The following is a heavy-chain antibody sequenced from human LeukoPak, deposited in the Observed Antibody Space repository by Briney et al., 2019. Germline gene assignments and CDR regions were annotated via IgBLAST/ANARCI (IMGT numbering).Heavy chain of an antibody. J-gene: IGHJ6*02. CDR1: GFTFSSYA. D-gene: IGHD2-8*01. V-gene: IGHV3-30-3*01. CDR3: ARVMEDCTNGVCQIYYYYGMDV. CDR2: ISYDGSNK. Sequence: GGSLRLSRAASGFTFSSYAMHWVRQAPGKGLEWVAVISYDGSNKYYADSMKGRFTISRDNAKNSLYLQMNSLRAEDTAVYYCARVMEDCTNGVCQIYYYYGMDVWGQGTTVTVSS.